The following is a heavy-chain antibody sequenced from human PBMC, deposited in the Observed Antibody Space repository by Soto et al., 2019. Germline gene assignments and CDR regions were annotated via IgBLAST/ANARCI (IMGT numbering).Heavy chain of an antibody. J-gene: IGHJ5*02. CDR2: IIPIFGTA. D-gene: IGHD3-16*02. CDR1: GGTFSSYA. V-gene: IGHV1-69*13. Sequence: SVKVSCKASGGTFSSYAISWVRQAPGQGLEWMGGIIPIFGTANYAQKFQGRVTITADESTSTAYMELSSLRSEDTAVHYCALVSLSAELTYNWFDPWRQGTLVTVSS. CDR3: ALVSLSAELTYNWFDP.